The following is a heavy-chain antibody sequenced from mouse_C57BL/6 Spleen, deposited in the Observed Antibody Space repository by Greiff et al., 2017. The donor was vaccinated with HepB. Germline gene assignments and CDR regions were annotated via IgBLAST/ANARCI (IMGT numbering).Heavy chain of an antibody. CDR3: AREGTPAYYGSTYWYFDV. J-gene: IGHJ1*03. Sequence: EVKLVESGGGLVKPGGSLKLSCAASGFTFSSYAMSWVRQTPEKRLEWVATISDGGSYTYYPDNVKGRFTISRDNAKNNLYLQMSHLKSEDTAMYYCAREGTPAYYGSTYWYFDVWGTGTTVTVSS. V-gene: IGHV5-4*01. CDR2: ISDGGSYT. D-gene: IGHD1-1*01. CDR1: GFTFSSYA.